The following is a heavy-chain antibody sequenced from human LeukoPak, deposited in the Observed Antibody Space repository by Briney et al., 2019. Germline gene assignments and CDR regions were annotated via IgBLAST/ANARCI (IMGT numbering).Heavy chain of an antibody. CDR1: GFNFSDFY. J-gene: IGHJ4*02. V-gene: IGHV3-11*05. CDR3: ARDCIHRSGESNY. CDR2: ISSSGSST. Sequence: GGSLRLSCATSGFNFSDFYMSWIRQAPGKGLEWISYISSSGSSTNYADSVKGRFTISRDNAKNSLSVQMNSVRAEDTAAYYCARDCIHRSGESNYWGWGTLVTVSS. D-gene: IGHD3-22*01.